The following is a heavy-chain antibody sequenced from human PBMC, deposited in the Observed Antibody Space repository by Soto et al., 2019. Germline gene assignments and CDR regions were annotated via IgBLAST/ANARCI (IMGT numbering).Heavy chain of an antibody. CDR2: MNEYGSES. Sequence: EVQLVESGGGLVQPGGSLRLACSASVFIFSSYWMSWIRQAPGKWLEWVASMNEYGSESYYVDSVKGRFTISRDNAKHTLSLQMNRRRGADTAVSYCARATGADKADYWGQGTMVTVAS. D-gene: IGHD3-10*01. V-gene: IGHV3-7*04. CDR1: VFIFSSYW. J-gene: IGHJ4*02. CDR3: ARATGADKADY.